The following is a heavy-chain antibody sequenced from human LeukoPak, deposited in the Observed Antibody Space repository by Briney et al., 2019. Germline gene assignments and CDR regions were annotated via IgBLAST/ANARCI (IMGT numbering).Heavy chain of an antibody. Sequence: GGSLRLSCAASGFTLDRNAISWVRQAPGKGLEWVSTIGGSGDKTFYADSVKGRFTISRDNSKNMVHLQMNSLTGEDTALYYCVRRGDASSGWGDHDFWGQGALVTVSS. CDR1: GFTLDRNA. CDR2: IGGSGDKT. CDR3: VRRGDASSGWGDHDF. V-gene: IGHV3-23*01. J-gene: IGHJ4*02. D-gene: IGHD6-19*01.